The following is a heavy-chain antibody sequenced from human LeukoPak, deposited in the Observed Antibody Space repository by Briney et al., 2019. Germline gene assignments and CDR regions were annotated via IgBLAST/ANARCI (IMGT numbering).Heavy chain of an antibody. D-gene: IGHD3-10*01. CDR3: ARDFGSGSYYAFFDY. Sequence: PGGSLRLSCAASGFTFSAYSMNWVRQAPGKGLEWVSSISSSSTYIYYADSVKGRFTISRDNSKNTLSLQMNSLRADDTAVYYCARDFGSGSYYAFFDYWGQGTLVAVSS. CDR2: ISSSSTYI. V-gene: IGHV3-21*01. J-gene: IGHJ4*02. CDR1: GFTFSAYS.